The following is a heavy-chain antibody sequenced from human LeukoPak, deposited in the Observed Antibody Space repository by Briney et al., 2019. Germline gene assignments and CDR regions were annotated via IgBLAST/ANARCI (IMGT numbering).Heavy chain of an antibody. CDR3: ARGCSSTSCYTRDAFDI. V-gene: IGHV4-30-4*08. Sequence: SETLSLTCTVSGGSISSGDYYLSWIRQPPGKGLEWIGYIYYSGSTYYNPSLKSRVTISVDTSKNQFSLKLSSVTAADTAVYYCARGCSSTSCYTRDAFDIWGQGTMVTVPS. D-gene: IGHD2-2*02. CDR1: GGSISSGDYY. CDR2: IYYSGST. J-gene: IGHJ3*02.